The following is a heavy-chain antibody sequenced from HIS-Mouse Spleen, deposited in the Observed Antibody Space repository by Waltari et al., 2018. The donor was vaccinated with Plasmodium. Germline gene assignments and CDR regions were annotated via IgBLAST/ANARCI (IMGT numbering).Heavy chain of an antibody. J-gene: IGHJ4*02. CDR1: GGSFSGYY. CDR3: ARGPGYSSGWYYFDY. Sequence: QVQLQQWGAGLLKPSETLSLTCAVYGGSFSGYYWSWIRQPPGKGLEWIGEINHSGSTNYNPALKSRVTISVDTSKNQFSLKLSSVTAADTAVYYWARGPGYSSGWYYFDYWGQGTLVTVSS. V-gene: IGHV4-34*01. CDR2: INHSGST. D-gene: IGHD6-19*01.